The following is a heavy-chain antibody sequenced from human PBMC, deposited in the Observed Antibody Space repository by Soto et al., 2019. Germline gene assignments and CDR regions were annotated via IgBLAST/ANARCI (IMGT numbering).Heavy chain of an antibody. D-gene: IGHD6-19*01. CDR1: GFTFSSYS. J-gene: IGHJ5*02. V-gene: IGHV3-21*01. Sequence: GGSLRLSCAASGFTFSSYSMNWVRQAPGKGLEWVSSISSSSSYIYYADSVKGRFTISRDNAKNSLYLQMNSLRAEDTAVYYCARDHWGQWLGERWFDTWGQGTLVTVSS. CDR3: ARDHWGQWLGERWFDT. CDR2: ISSSSSYI.